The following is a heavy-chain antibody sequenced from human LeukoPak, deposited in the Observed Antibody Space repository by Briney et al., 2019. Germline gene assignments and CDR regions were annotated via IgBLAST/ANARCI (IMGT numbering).Heavy chain of an antibody. Sequence: SETLSLTCAVSGGSISSGGYSWSWIRQPPGKGLEWIGYIYYSGSTYYNPSLKSRVTISVDTSKNQFSLKLSSVTAADTAVYYCARRVYYYYMDVWGKGTTVTISS. J-gene: IGHJ6*03. V-gene: IGHV4-30-4*07. CDR3: ARRVYYYYMDV. CDR1: GGSISSGGYS. CDR2: IYYSGST.